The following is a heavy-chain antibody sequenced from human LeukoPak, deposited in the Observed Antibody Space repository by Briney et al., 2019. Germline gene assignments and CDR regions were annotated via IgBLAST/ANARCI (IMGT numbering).Heavy chain of an antibody. Sequence: ASVKVSCKASGYTFTSYGISWVRQAPGQGLEWMGWISAYNGNTNYAQKLQGRVTMTTDTSTSTAYMELRSLRSDDTAVYYCARDPQSQGPATVWFDPWGQGTLVTVSS. CDR2: ISAYNGNT. CDR3: ARDPQSQGPATVWFDP. D-gene: IGHD2-2*01. CDR1: GYTFTSYG. J-gene: IGHJ5*02. V-gene: IGHV1-18*01.